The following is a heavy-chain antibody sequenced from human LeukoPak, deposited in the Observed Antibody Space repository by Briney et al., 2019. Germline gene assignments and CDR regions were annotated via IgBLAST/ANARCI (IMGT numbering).Heavy chain of an antibody. J-gene: IGHJ4*02. Sequence: GGSLRLSCTVSGFTLSSYEMSWIRQAPGKGLEWVAFIRDDGNNIHYADSVKDRFTISRDNSKNTLYLQMNSLRVEDTAVYYCAKEGAPLGGRPDYWGQGTLVTVSS. D-gene: IGHD3-16*01. CDR3: AKEGAPLGGRPDY. V-gene: IGHV3-30*02. CDR1: GFTLSSYE. CDR2: IRDDGNNI.